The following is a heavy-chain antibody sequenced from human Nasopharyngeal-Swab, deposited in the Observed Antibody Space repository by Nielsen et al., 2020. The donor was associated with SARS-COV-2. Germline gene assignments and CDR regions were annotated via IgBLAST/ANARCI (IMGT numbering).Heavy chain of an antibody. CDR2: IYYSAST. J-gene: IGHJ3*02. V-gene: IGHV4-61*01. D-gene: IGHD3-3*01. CDR1: GGSVRGGTYY. CDR3: ARLESITIFGVVIPTGAFDI. Sequence: SQTLSLTCTVSGGSVRGGTYYWNWIRQPPGKGLEWIGYIYYSASTNYNPSLKSRVTISVDTSKNQFSLKLSSVTAADTAVYYCARLESITIFGVVIPTGAFDIWGQGTMVTASS.